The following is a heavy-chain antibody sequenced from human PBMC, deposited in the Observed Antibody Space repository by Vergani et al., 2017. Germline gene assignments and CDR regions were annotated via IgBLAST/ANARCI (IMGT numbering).Heavy chain of an antibody. Sequence: EVQLVESGGGLVQPGRSLRLSCAASGFTFDDYAMHWVRQAPGKGLEWVSGISWNSGGIDYADSVKGRFTISRDNAKNSLYLQMNSLRAEDTALYYCARTKIQDYDFWSGYYRGGGSYYNYYMDVWGKGTTVTVSS. J-gene: IGHJ6*03. CDR2: ISWNSGGI. D-gene: IGHD3-3*01. V-gene: IGHV3-9*01. CDR3: ARTKIQDYDFWSGYYRGGGSYYNYYMDV. CDR1: GFTFDDYA.